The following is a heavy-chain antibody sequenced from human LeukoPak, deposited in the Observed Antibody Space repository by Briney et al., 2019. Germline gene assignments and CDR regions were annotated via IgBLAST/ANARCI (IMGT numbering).Heavy chain of an antibody. CDR1: GYTFTSYD. CDR2: MNPNSGNT. V-gene: IGHV1-8*03. J-gene: IGHJ6*03. D-gene: IGHD5-18*01. CDR3: ARTTEGGYTYGYFYYYYMDV. Sequence: ASVKVSCKASGYTFTSYDINWVRQATGQGLEWMGWMNPNSGNTAYAQKFQGRVTITRNTSISTAYMERSSLRSEDTAVYYCARTTEGGYTYGYFYYYYMDVWGKGTTVTISS.